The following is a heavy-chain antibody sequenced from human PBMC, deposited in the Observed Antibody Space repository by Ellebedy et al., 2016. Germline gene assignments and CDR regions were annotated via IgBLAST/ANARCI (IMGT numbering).Heavy chain of an antibody. CDR2: IYSGGST. CDR1: GFTVSSNY. Sequence: GESLKISXAASGFTVSSNYMSWVRQAPGKGLEWVSVIYSGGSTYYADSVKGRFTISRDNSKNTLYLQMNSLRAEDTAVYYCARAPAATNWGQGTLVTVSS. J-gene: IGHJ1*01. D-gene: IGHD2-2*01. V-gene: IGHV3-53*01. CDR3: ARAPAATN.